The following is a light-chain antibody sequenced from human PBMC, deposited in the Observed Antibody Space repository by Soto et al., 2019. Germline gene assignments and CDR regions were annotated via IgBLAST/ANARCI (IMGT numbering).Light chain of an antibody. CDR3: AAWDDILKGRV. J-gene: IGLJ2*01. CDR2: LTN. Sequence: QSVLTQPPSASGVPGQTATISCSGGSSNIGSHTVNWYRQLPGTAPKLLISLTNQRPSGVPDRFSGSKSGTSASLAISGLQSEDEADYYCAAWDDILKGRVFGGGTKLTVL. V-gene: IGLV1-44*01. CDR1: SSNIGSHT.